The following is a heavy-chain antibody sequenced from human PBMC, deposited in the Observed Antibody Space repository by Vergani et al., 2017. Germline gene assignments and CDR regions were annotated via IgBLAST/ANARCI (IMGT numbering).Heavy chain of an antibody. Sequence: QVRLQESGPGLVKSSETLSLTCSVSFDSIRNLYCNWIRQPPGKGLEWIGNIYHSGGAYYNPSLKGRVTISFDTSKNQFSLEVTSVTAADTAIYFCSRTESFILRYFHWALWGQGTLVTVSS. D-gene: IGHD3-9*01. CDR2: IYHSGGA. CDR3: SRTESFILRYFHWAL. J-gene: IGHJ4*02. CDR1: FDSIRNLY. V-gene: IGHV4-4*08.